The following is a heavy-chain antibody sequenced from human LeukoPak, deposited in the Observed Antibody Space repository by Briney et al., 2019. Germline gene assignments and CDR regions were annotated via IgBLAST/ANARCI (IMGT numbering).Heavy chain of an antibody. Sequence: SETLSLTCTVSGGSISSYYWSWIRQPPGKGLEWIGYIYYSGSTNYNPSLKSRVTISVDTSKNQFSLKLSSVTAADTAVYYCARVGYCSGGSCLDYWGQGTLVTVSS. J-gene: IGHJ4*02. D-gene: IGHD2-15*01. CDR2: IYYSGST. V-gene: IGHV4-59*01. CDR3: ARVGYCSGGSCLDY. CDR1: GGSISSYY.